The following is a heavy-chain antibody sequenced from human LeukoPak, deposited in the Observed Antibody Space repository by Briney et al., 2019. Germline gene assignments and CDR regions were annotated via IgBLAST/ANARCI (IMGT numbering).Heavy chain of an antibody. CDR1: GYTFTNYA. CDR2: IHPSTGNP. Sequence: ASVKISCKASGYTFTNYAMNWVRQAPGQGLEWMGWIHPSTGNPTYAQGFTGRFVFSLDTSVSTTYLQISSLKAEDTAVYYCARAFQSLGGLSLPDYWGQGTLVTVSS. J-gene: IGHJ4*02. CDR3: ARAFQSLGGLSLPDY. D-gene: IGHD3-16*02. V-gene: IGHV7-4-1*02.